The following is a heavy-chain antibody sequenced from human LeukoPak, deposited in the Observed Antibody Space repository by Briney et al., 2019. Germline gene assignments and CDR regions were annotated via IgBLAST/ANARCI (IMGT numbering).Heavy chain of an antibody. Sequence: PSETLSLTCAVYGGSFSGYYWSWIRQPPGKGLEWIGEINHSGSTNYNPSLKSRVTISVDTSKNQFSLKLSSVTAADTAVYYCARVQGWTATLYYYYYMDVWGKGTTVTVSS. CDR1: GGSFSGYY. J-gene: IGHJ6*03. V-gene: IGHV4-34*01. CDR3: ARVQGWTATLYYYYYMDV. CDR2: INHSGST. D-gene: IGHD1-26*01.